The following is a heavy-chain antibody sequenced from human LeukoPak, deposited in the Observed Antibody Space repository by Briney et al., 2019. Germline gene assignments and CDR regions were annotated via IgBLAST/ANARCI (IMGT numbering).Heavy chain of an antibody. J-gene: IGHJ3*01. CDR2: ISYDGSNK. CDR3: ASRTNSGPPF. Sequence: GGSMILCCAASGFTFSDCAVHWVRQAPGKGLEWVALISYDGSNKYYADSVKGRFTISRDNSKNTMSLQMNSLRREDTAVYYCASRTNSGPPFWGQ. CDR1: GFTFSDCA. D-gene: IGHD3-10*01. V-gene: IGHV3-30-3*01.